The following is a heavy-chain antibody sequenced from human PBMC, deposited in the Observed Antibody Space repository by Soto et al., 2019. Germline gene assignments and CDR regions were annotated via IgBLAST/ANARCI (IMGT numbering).Heavy chain of an antibody. Sequence: AGGSLRLSCAASGFTFSDSAMHWFRLASGKGLEWVGRIRSNVNNYATAYAASVKGRFTISRDDSKNTAYLEMKSLKTEDTAVYYCTKPRYDSTGHEYWGQGTLVTVSS. V-gene: IGHV3-73*01. CDR3: TKPRYDSTGHEY. D-gene: IGHD3-22*01. CDR2: IRSNVNNYAT. CDR1: GFTFSDSA. J-gene: IGHJ4*02.